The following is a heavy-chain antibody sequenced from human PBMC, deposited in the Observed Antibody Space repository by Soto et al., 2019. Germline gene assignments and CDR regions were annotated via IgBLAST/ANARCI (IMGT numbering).Heavy chain of an antibody. V-gene: IGHV3-23*01. CDR1: GFTISTYG. Sequence: GGSLRLSCAASGFTISTYGMSWVRQAPGKGLEWVSGISGSGSDTYYADSVKGRFTISRDNSKNTLYLQMNNLRVEDTAVYYCAKEAEAGNRWFDPWGQGTLVTVS. D-gene: IGHD6-13*01. J-gene: IGHJ5*02. CDR3: AKEAEAGNRWFDP. CDR2: ISGSGSDT.